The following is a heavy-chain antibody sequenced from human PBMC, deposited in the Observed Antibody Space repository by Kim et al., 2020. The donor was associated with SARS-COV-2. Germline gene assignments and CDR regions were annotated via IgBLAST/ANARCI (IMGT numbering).Heavy chain of an antibody. CDR3: ARTPGFLLHVQDNY. CDR1: GGTFSSYA. J-gene: IGHJ4*02. D-gene: IGHD3-22*01. V-gene: IGHV1-69*13. CDR2: IIPIFGTA. Sequence: SVKVSCKASGGTFSSYAISWVRQAPGQGLEWMGGIIPIFGTANYAQKFQGRVTITADESTSTAYMELSSLRSEDTAVYYCARTPGFLLHVQDNYWGQGTLVTVSS.